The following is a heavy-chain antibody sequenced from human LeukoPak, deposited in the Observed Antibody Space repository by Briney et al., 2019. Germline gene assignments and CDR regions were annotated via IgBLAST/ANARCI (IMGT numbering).Heavy chain of an antibody. D-gene: IGHD3-22*01. CDR3: ARGAHYHDSSQGSDY. J-gene: IGHJ4*02. Sequence: ASVKVSCKASVYTFTGYYMHWVRQAPGQGLEWLGWINPNSGGTNYAQKFQGRVTMTRDTSISTVYMELSRLRSDDTAVYYCARGAHYHDSSQGSDYWGQGTLVTVSS. V-gene: IGHV1-2*02. CDR2: INPNSGGT. CDR1: VYTFTGYY.